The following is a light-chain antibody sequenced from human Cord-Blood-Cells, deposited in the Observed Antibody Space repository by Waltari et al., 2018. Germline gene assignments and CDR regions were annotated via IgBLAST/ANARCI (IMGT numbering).Light chain of an antibody. CDR1: SSNIGSNT. J-gene: IGLJ3*02. V-gene: IGLV1-44*01. CDR2: SNR. CDR3: AAWDDSLNGPL. Sequence: QSVLTQPPSASGTPGQRVTISCSGSSSNIGSNTVNWYQQLPGTAPKRPIYSNRPRPAGVPDRFSGSKSGTSASLAISGLQSEDEADYYCAAWDDSLNGPLFGGGTKLTVL.